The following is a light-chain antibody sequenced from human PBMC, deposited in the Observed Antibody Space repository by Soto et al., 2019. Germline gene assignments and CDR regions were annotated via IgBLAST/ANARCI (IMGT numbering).Light chain of an antibody. CDR2: DVT. CDR3: SSYTSDNSYV. Sequence: QSALTQPASVSGSPGQSITISCTGTSSDVGGFNYVSWYQHHPGNAPKLIIYDVTNRPSGVSNRFSGSKSGNTASLTFSGLQGEDEADYYCSSYTSDNSYVFGPGTQVTVL. CDR1: SSDVGGFNY. J-gene: IGLJ1*01. V-gene: IGLV2-14*01.